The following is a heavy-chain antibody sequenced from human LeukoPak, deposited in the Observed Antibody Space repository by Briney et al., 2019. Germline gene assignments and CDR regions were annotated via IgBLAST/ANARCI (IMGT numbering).Heavy chain of an antibody. D-gene: IGHD3-22*01. Sequence: GGSLRLSCAASGFTFSSYEMNWVRQAPGKGLEWVSSISSSSSYIYYADSVKGRFTISRDNAKNSLYLQMNTLRGEDTAVYYCARGAERSGYDYWGQGTLVTVAS. J-gene: IGHJ4*02. CDR3: ARGAERSGYDY. V-gene: IGHV3-21*01. CDR2: ISSSSSYI. CDR1: GFTFSSYE.